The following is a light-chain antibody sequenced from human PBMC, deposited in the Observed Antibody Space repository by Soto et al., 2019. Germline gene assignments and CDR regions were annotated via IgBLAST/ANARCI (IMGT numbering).Light chain of an antibody. CDR1: SGHSSYA. V-gene: IGLV4-69*02. J-gene: IGLJ2*01. Sequence: QLVLTQSPSASASLGASVKLTCTLSSGHSSYAIAWHQQQPEKGPRFLMKLNSDGSYTKGDGIPDRFSGSSSGAERYLTSSSLQSEDEADNYCQTWGTGIRIFGGGTKVTVL. CDR2: LNSDGSY. CDR3: QTWGTGIRI.